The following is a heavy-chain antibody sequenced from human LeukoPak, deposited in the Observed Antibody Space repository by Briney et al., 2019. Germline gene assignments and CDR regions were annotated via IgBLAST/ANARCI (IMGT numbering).Heavy chain of an antibody. Sequence: GGSLRLSCAASGFTFRNYGIHWVRQAPGKGLEWVAVIWYDGSNKYHADSVQGRFTISRDNSKNMLDLQMNSLRDEDTAVYYCARYGSGKTVDYWGQGTLVTVSS. CDR3: ARYGSGKTVDY. D-gene: IGHD3-10*01. J-gene: IGHJ4*02. CDR2: IWYDGSNK. V-gene: IGHV3-33*01. CDR1: GFTFRNYG.